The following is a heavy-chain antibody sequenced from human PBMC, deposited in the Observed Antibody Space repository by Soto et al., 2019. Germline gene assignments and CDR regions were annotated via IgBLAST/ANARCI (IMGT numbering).Heavy chain of an antibody. CDR1: GFTFGDYA. CDR2: IRSKAYGGTP. J-gene: IGHJ6*02. D-gene: IGHD2-15*01. Sequence: GGSLRLSCTASGFTFGDYAVNWVRQAPGKGLEWVGFIRSKAYGGTPEYAASVKGRFTISRDDSKSIAYLQMNSLKTEDTDVFYCARSLLNGMDVWGQGPTVTVSS. CDR3: ARSLLNGMDV. V-gene: IGHV3-49*04.